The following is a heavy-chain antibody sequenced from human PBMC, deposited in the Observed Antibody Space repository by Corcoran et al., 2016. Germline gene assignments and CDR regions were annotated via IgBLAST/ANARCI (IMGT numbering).Heavy chain of an antibody. D-gene: IGHD2-15*01. CDR2: INAGNGNT. Sequence: QVQLVQSGAEVKKPGASVKVSCKASGYTFTSYAMHWVRQAPGQRLEWMGWINAGNGNTKYSQKFQGRVTITRDTSARTAYMELSSLRSEDTAVYYCARGVYCSGGSCADPSYYYGMDVWGQGTTVTVSS. J-gene: IGHJ6*02. CDR3: ARGVYCSGGSCADPSYYYGMDV. CDR1: GYTFTSYA. V-gene: IGHV1-3*01.